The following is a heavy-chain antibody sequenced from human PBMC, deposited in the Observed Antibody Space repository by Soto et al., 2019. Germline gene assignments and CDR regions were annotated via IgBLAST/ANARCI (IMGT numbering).Heavy chain of an antibody. CDR2: ISAYNGNT. J-gene: IGHJ5*02. CDR3: ARYNVDIAMVTSQSFDP. CDR1: GYTFTSYG. V-gene: IGHV1-18*01. Sequence: ASVKVSCKASGYTFTSYGISWVRQAPGQGLEWMGWISAYNGNTNYAQKLQGRVTMTTDTSTSTAYMELRSLRSDDTSVYFCARYNVDIAMVTSQSFDPWGQGTLVTVSS. D-gene: IGHD5-18*01.